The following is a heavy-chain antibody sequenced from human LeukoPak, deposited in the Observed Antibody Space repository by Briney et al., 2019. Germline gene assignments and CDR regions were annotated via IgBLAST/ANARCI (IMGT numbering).Heavy chain of an antibody. CDR1: GYTFTTYD. CDR2: MNPNSGNT. V-gene: IGHV1-8*01. Sequence: ASVKVSCKASGYTFTTYDTNWVRQATGQGLEWMGWMNPNSGNTGYAQKFQGRVTMTRNTSVSTAYMEVSSLRSEDTAVCYCARGRGSGHKENWFDPWGQGTLVTVSS. J-gene: IGHJ5*02. D-gene: IGHD6-19*01. CDR3: ARGRGSGHKENWFDP.